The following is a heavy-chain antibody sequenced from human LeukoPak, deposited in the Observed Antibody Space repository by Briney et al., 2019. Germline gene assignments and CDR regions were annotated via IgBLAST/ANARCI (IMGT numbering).Heavy chain of an antibody. J-gene: IGHJ4*02. D-gene: IGHD6-6*01. CDR2: IRNKANNYAT. CDR3: TYTSSSGVVY. CDR1: GFTFSVSA. V-gene: IGHV3-73*01. Sequence: GGSLRLSCAASGFTFSVSAIYWVRQASGKGLEWIGRIRNKANNYATAYAASVKGRFTISREDSKNTAYLQMNSLKTEDTAVYYCTYTSSSGVVYWGQGTLVTVSS.